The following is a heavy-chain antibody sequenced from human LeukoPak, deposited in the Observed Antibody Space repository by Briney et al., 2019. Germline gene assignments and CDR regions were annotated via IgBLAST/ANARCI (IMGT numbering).Heavy chain of an antibody. CDR1: GFTFSSYW. D-gene: IGHD6-13*01. CDR2: ISWNSGSI. J-gene: IGHJ4*02. CDR3: AKAKDIRAAAGSSFDY. V-gene: IGHV3-9*01. Sequence: GGSLRLSCAASGFTFSSYWMSWVRQAPGKGLEWVSGISWNSGSIGYADSVKGRFTISRDNAKNSLYLQMNSLRAEDTALYYCAKAKDIRAAAGSSFDYWGQGTLVTVSS.